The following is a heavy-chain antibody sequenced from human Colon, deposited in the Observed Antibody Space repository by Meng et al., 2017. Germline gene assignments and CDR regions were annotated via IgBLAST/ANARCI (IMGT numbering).Heavy chain of an antibody. CDR2: VYYGGSS. V-gene: IGHV4-59*01. J-gene: IGHJ4*02. D-gene: IGHD7-27*01. Sequence: SETLSLTCTVSGGSISSYSWNWVRQPPGKGLEWIGYVYYGGSSSYNPSLKSRVTISVATSKTQFSLMLTSLTAADTAMYYCGRGNWGHYFFDSWGQGALVTVSS. CDR1: GGSISSYS. CDR3: GRGNWGHYFFDS.